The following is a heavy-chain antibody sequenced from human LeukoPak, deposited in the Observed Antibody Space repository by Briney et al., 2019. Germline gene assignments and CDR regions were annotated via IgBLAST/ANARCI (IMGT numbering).Heavy chain of an antibody. CDR1: GGSFSGYY. J-gene: IGHJ4*02. CDR2: INHSGST. CDR3: ARGLDGSSTGY. Sequence: SETLSLTCAVYGGSFSGYYWSWIRQPPGKGLEWIGEINHSGSTTYNPSLKSRVTISVDTAKNQFSLKLSSVTAADTAVYYCARGLDGSSTGYWGQGTLVTVSS. D-gene: IGHD6-6*01. V-gene: IGHV4-34*01.